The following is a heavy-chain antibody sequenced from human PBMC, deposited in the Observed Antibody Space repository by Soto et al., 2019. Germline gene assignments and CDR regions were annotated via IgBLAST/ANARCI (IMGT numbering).Heavy chain of an antibody. V-gene: IGHV3-23*01. CDR3: AHPRGYGVFDAYDI. CDR2: ISAGGGST. J-gene: IGHJ3*02. Sequence: GSLRLSCAASGFTFSTYAMSWVRQAPGKGLEWVSAISAGGGSTYCADSVKGRFTISRDNSINTLYLQMISLRTEDTAVYYCAHPRGYGVFDAYDIWGQGAMVTVSS. D-gene: IGHD4-17*01. CDR1: GFTFSTYA.